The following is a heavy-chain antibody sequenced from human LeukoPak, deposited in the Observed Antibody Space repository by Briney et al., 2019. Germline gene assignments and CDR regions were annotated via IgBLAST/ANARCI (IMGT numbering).Heavy chain of an antibody. V-gene: IGHV5-51*01. CDR1: GYSFTSYW. D-gene: IGHD5-18*01. J-gene: IGHJ6*03. CDR2: IYPGDFDT. CDR3: ARLGLQRYYYYYYYMDV. Sequence: GESPKISCKGSGYSFTSYWIGWVRQMPGKGLEWMGIIYPGDFDTRYSPSFQGQVTISADKSISTAYLQWSSLKASDTAMYYCARLGLQRYYYYYYYMDVWGKGTRSPSP.